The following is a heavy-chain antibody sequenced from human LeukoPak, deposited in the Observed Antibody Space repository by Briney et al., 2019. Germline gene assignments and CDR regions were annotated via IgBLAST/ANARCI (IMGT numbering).Heavy chain of an antibody. CDR1: GGSISSYY. J-gene: IGHJ6*03. CDR2: IYYSGST. Sequence: SETLSLTCTVSGGSISSYYWSWIRQPPGKGLEWIGYIYYSGSTTYNPSLKSRVTISVDTSKNQFSLKLSSVTAADTAVYYCARSYYYGSGSYPSYYYYYYMDVWGKGTTVTVSS. CDR3: ARSYYYGSGSYPSYYYYYYMDV. V-gene: IGHV4-59*01. D-gene: IGHD3-10*01.